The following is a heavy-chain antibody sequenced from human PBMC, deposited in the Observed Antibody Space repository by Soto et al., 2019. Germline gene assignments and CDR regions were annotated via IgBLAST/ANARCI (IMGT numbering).Heavy chain of an antibody. CDR2: ISGSGGST. D-gene: IGHD3-22*01. J-gene: IGHJ5*02. CDR1: GFTFSSYA. CDR3: AKALGRDYYDSSGYSP. Sequence: PGWSLRLSCAASGFTFSSYAMSLVRQAPGKGLEWVSAISGSGGSTYYADSVKGRFTISRDNSKNTLYLQMNSLRAEDTAVYYCAKALGRDYYDSSGYSPWGQGTLVTVSS. V-gene: IGHV3-23*01.